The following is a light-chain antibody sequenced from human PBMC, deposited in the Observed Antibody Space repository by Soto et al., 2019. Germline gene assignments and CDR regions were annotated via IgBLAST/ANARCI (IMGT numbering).Light chain of an antibody. J-gene: IGKJ4*01. Sequence: EIVMTQSPDTLSVAPGERATLSCRASQRVRGNLAWYQQRPGQPPRLLIYGASTRATAIPARFSGSGSGTEFTLTISSLQSEDFAVYYCQHYNNWPPGGSLTFRGGTKVEIK. CDR1: QRVRGN. V-gene: IGKV3-15*01. CDR2: GAS. CDR3: QHYNNWPPGGSLT.